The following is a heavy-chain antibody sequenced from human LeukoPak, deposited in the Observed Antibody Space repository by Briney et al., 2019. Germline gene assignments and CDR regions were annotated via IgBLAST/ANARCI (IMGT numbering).Heavy chain of an antibody. Sequence: SSETLSLTCTVSSGSISSYYWSWIRQPPGKGLEWIGYIYYSGTTNYNPSLKSRVTISVDTSKNQFSLKLSSVTAADTAVYYCARGVYIVAAQYGYWGQGTLVTVSS. D-gene: IGHD6-13*01. CDR1: SGSISSYY. V-gene: IGHV4-59*01. J-gene: IGHJ4*02. CDR3: ARGVYIVAAQYGY. CDR2: IYYSGTT.